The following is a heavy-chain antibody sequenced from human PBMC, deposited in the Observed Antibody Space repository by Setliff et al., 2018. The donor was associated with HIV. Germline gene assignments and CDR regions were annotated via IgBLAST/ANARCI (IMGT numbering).Heavy chain of an antibody. D-gene: IGHD1-1*01. V-gene: IGHV4-61*02. Sequence: SETLSLTCTVSGGSISSGSYYWSWIRQPAGKGLEWIGRIYTSGSTNYNPSLKSRVTISVDTSKNQFSLKLTSVTAADTAVYYCASAGSGTRAPPRSIDYWGQGALVTVSS. CDR2: IYTSGST. CDR1: GGSISSGSYY. J-gene: IGHJ4*02. CDR3: ASAGSGTRAPPRSIDY.